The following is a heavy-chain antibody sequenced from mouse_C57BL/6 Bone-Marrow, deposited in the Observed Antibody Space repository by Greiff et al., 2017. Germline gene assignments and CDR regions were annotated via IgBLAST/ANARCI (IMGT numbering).Heavy chain of an antibody. CDR2: ISSGGDYI. CDR3: TRYYDYDAMHH. CDR1: GFTFSSYA. J-gene: IGHJ4*01. D-gene: IGHD2-4*01. Sequence: EVKLMESGEGLMKPGGSLKLSCAASGFTFSSYAMSWVRQTPEKRLEWVAYISSGGDYIYYADTVKGRFTISRDNARNTLYLQMSSLKSEYTAMYYCTRYYDYDAMHHWAQGTSVTVSS. V-gene: IGHV5-9-1*02.